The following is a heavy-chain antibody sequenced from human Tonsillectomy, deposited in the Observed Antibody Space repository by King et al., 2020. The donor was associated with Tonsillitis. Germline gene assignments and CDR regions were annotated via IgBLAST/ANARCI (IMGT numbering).Heavy chain of an antibody. V-gene: IGHV1-69*01. CDR2: ITPILRTA. D-gene: IGHD3-10*01. J-gene: IGHJ4*02. CDR1: GGIFSSSA. Sequence: QLVQSGAEVKKPGSSVKVSCRASGGIFSSSAISWVRQAPGQGLEWMGGITPILRTANLAQKFQGRVTLSADESTSTAYMELSSLKSQDTAVYYCARGYGSGTYVYWGQGTLVTVSS. CDR3: ARGYGSGTYVY.